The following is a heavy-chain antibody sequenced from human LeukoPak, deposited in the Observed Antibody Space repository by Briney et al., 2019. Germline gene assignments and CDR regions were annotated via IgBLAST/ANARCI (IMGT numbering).Heavy chain of an antibody. CDR2: ISGSGGST. Sequence: GGSLRLSCAASGFTFSSYAMSWVRQAPGKGLEWVSAISGSGGSTYYADSVKGRFTISRDNSKNTLYLQMNSLRAEDTAVYYCAKDPTENTLRDSSGYLQDYWGQGTLVTVSS. V-gene: IGHV3-23*01. J-gene: IGHJ4*02. CDR3: AKDPTENTLRDSSGYLQDY. CDR1: GFTFSSYA. D-gene: IGHD3-22*01.